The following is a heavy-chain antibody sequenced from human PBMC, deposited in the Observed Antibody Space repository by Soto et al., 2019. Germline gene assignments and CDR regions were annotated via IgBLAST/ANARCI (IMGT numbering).Heavy chain of an antibody. CDR1: GYSISSGYY. CDR3: ARVRRIAYTISTISLFNY. Sequence: PSETLSLTCAVSGYSISSGYYWGWIRQPPGKGLEWIGSIYHSGSTYYNPSLKSRVTISVDTSKNQFSLKLSSVTAADTAVYYCARVRRIAYTISTISLFNYWGQGTLVTVSS. J-gene: IGHJ4*02. V-gene: IGHV4-38-2*01. CDR2: IYHSGST. D-gene: IGHD3-16*01.